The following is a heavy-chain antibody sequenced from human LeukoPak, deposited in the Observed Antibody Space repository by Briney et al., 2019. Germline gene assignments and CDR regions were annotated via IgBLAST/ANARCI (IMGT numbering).Heavy chain of an antibody. Sequence: GRSLRLSCAASGFTFDDYAMHWVRQAPGKGLEWVSGISWNSGSIGCADSVKGRFTISRDNAKNSLYLQMNSLRAEDTALYYCAKDIAFGELLGLDYWGQGTLVTVSS. CDR1: GFTFDDYA. J-gene: IGHJ4*02. V-gene: IGHV3-9*01. CDR3: AKDIAFGELLGLDY. D-gene: IGHD3-10*01. CDR2: ISWNSGSI.